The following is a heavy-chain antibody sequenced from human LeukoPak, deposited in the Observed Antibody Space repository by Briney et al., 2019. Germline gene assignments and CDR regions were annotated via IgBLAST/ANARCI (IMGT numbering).Heavy chain of an antibody. CDR3: ARDTGDYVSQFDP. D-gene: IGHD4-17*01. CDR2: INAGNGNT. J-gene: IGHJ5*02. CDR1: GYTFTSYA. V-gene: IGHV1-3*01. Sequence: GASVKVSCKASGYTFTSYAMHWVRRAPGQRLEWMGWINAGNGNTKYSQKFQGRVTITRDTSASTAYMELSSLRSEDTAVYYCARDTGDYVSQFDPWGQGTLVTVSS.